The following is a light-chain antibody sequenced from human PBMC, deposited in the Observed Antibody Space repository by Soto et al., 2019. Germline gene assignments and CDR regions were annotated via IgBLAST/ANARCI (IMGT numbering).Light chain of an antibody. CDR3: QQSYSTLQLT. J-gene: IGKJ4*01. Sequence: DIQMTQSPSSLSASVGDRFTVTCRASQSISSYLNWYQQKPGKAPKLLIYAASSLQSGVPSRFSGSGSGTDFTLTISSLQPEDFATYYCQQSYSTLQLTFGGGTKVDIK. CDR1: QSISSY. CDR2: AAS. V-gene: IGKV1-39*01.